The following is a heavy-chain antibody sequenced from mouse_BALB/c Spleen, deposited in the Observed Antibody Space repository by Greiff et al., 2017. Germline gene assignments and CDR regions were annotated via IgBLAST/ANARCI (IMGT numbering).Heavy chain of an antibody. CDR1: GYTFTDYE. CDR2: IDPETGGT. Sequence: VKLQESGAELVRPGASVTLSCKASGYTFTDYEMHWVKQTPVHGLEWIGAIDPETGGTAYNQKFKGKATLTADKSSSTAYMELRSLTSEDSAVYYCTRRAYYGNYGFAYWGQGTLVTVSA. CDR3: TRRAYYGNYGFAY. V-gene: IGHV1-15*01. J-gene: IGHJ3*01. D-gene: IGHD2-10*01.